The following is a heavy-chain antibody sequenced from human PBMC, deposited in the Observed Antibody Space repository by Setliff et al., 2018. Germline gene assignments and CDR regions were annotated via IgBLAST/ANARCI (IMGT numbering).Heavy chain of an antibody. Sequence: SGPTLVNPTQTLTVTCTFSGFSLTSSDMAVGWIRQPPGEALEWLALIYGDGDKRYSPSLRSRLTVTNDTSKNEVVLTMTNVDPLDTATYYCAHKAKGLYFNFDSWGQGALVTVSS. J-gene: IGHJ4*02. CDR1: GFSLTSSDMA. D-gene: IGHD2-8*01. CDR3: AHKAKGLYFNFDS. CDR2: IYGDGDK. V-gene: IGHV2-5*02.